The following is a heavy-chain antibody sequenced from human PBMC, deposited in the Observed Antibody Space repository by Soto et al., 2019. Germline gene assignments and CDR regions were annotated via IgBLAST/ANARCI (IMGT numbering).Heavy chain of an antibody. D-gene: IGHD3-3*01. V-gene: IGHV4-61*01. CDR1: GGSFKSGSYS. CDR3: ARDFAYFDS. J-gene: IGHJ4*02. Sequence: SETLSLTCTVSGGSFKSGSYSWSWIRQPPGKGLEWIGYVYHTVRTSYNPTLKSRVTISMDTSKNQFSLNMDSVTAADTAVYFCARDFAYFDSWGQGTLVTVSS. CDR2: VYHTVRT.